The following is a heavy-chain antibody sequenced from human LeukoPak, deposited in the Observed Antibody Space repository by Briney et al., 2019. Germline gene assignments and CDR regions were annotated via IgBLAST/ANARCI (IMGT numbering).Heavy chain of an antibody. D-gene: IGHD4-17*01. CDR1: GGSFSGYY. J-gene: IGHJ4*02. V-gene: IGHV4-34*01. CDR3: ASETTVTMFDY. Sequence: SETLSLTCAVYGGSFSGYYWSWIRQPPGKGLEWIGEINHSGSTNYNPSLKSRVTISVDTSKNQFSLKLSSVTAADTAVYYCASETTVTMFDYWGQGTLVTVSS. CDR2: INHSGST.